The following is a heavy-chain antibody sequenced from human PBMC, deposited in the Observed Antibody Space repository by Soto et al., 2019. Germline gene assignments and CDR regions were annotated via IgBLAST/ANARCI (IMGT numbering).Heavy chain of an antibody. Sequence: QVQLVQSGAEVKKPGASVKVSCKASGYTFTGYYMHWVRQAPGQGLEWRGWINPNSGGTNYAQKFQGRVTMTRDTSISTAYMELSRLRSDDTAVYYCARDRITMVRGVIITDAFDIWGQGTMVTVSS. CDR3: ARDRITMVRGVIITDAFDI. V-gene: IGHV1-2*02. J-gene: IGHJ3*02. CDR1: GYTFTGYY. CDR2: INPNSGGT. D-gene: IGHD3-10*01.